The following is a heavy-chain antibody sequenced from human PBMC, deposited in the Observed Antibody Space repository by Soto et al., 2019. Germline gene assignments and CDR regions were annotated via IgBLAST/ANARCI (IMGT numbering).Heavy chain of an antibody. Sequence: GWSLRLSCSASGFTFSSYWMNWVRQAPGKGLEWVANINQDGSEKYYVDSVKGRFTISRDNAKNSLYLQLNSLRAEDTVGYYCARGRYSSSLWGQGTLVTVSS. CDR2: INQDGSEK. D-gene: IGHD6-6*01. V-gene: IGHV3-7*01. CDR3: ARGRYSSSL. CDR1: GFTFSSYW. J-gene: IGHJ4*02.